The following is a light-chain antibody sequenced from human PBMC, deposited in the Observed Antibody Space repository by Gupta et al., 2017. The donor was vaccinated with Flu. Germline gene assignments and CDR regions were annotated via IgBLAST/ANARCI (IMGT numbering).Light chain of an antibody. V-gene: IGKV1-39*01. CDR2: AAP. J-gene: IGKJ1*01. CDR3: QQSYSTPRT. Sequence: DIQMTQSPSSLSASVGDRVTITCRASQSISSYLNWYQQKLGKAPKLLIYAAPSLQSGVPSRFSGSGSGTDFTLTISSLQPEDFATYYCQQSYSTPRTFGQGTKVEIK. CDR1: QSISSY.